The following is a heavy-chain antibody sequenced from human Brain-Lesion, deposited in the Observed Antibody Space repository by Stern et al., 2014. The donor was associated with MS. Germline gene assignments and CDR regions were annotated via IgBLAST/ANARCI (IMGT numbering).Heavy chain of an antibody. CDR3: ARIFGVLTLEDYFDL. Sequence: VQLEESGPGLVKPSETLSLTCTVSGGSICSNSYYWGWIRQPPGKGLEWIGGIYCSGKTYPSESLQSRLTMPGATPKTQFPLKLRSVTAADTAVYYCARIFGVLTLEDYFDLWGQGTRVTVAS. V-gene: IGHV4-39*01. CDR2: IYCSGKT. D-gene: IGHD3-3*01. J-gene: IGHJ4*02. CDR1: GGSICSNSYY.